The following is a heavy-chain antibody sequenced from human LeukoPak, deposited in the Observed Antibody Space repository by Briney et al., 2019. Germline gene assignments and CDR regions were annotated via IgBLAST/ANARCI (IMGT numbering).Heavy chain of an antibody. V-gene: IGHV1-46*03. CDR1: GYTFTSYY. CDR2: ITPSGGST. CDR3: ARDRGYDFWSGYLPITNYKWFDP. J-gene: IGHJ5*02. D-gene: IGHD3-3*01. Sequence: ASVKVSCKASGYTFTSYYMHWVRQAPGQGLEWMGIITPSGGSTSYAQKFQGRVTMTRDTSTSTVYMELSSQRSEDTAVYYCARDRGYDFWSGYLPITNYKWFDPWGQGTLVTVSS.